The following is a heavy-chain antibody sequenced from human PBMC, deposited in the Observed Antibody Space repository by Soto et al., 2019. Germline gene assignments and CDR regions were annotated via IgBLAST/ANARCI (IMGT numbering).Heavy chain of an antibody. Sequence: VGSLRLSCVASGFTFSGYSVNWVRQAPGKGLEWVAVISYDGSNKYYADSVKGRFTISRDNSKNTLYLQMNSLRAEDTAVYYCAKDRSSSSPLFDYWGQGTLLTVSS. D-gene: IGHD6-6*01. CDR3: AKDRSSSSPLFDY. V-gene: IGHV3-30*18. J-gene: IGHJ4*02. CDR2: ISYDGSNK. CDR1: GFTFSGYS.